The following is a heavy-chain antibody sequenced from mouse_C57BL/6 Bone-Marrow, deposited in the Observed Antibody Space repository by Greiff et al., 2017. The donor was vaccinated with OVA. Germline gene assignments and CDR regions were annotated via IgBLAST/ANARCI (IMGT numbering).Heavy chain of an antibody. J-gene: IGHJ1*03. V-gene: IGHV3-6*01. CDR2: ISYDGSN. CDR1: GYSITSGYY. Sequence: EVKLMESGPGLVKPSQSLSLTCSVTGYSITSGYYWNWIRQFPGNKLEWMGYISYDGSNNYNPSLKNRISITRDTSKNQFFLKLNSVTTEDTATYYCARENYYARGYFDVWGTGTTVTVSS. CDR3: ARENYYARGYFDV. D-gene: IGHD1-1*01.